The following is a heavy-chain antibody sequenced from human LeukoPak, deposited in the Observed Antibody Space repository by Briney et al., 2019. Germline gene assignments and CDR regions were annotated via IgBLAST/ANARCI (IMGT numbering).Heavy chain of an antibody. Sequence: PERPLRLSCVASGFTFSSYGMHWVRQAPGKGLEWVALIWHDGSYKYYADSVLGRFTISRDSSKNTVYLEMNSLRAEDTAVYYCAKDKYYYGSGSFYNGMDVWGQGTTVTVSS. CDR2: IWHDGSYK. CDR1: GFTFSSYG. J-gene: IGHJ6*02. D-gene: IGHD3-10*01. V-gene: IGHV3-33*06. CDR3: AKDKYYYGSGSFYNGMDV.